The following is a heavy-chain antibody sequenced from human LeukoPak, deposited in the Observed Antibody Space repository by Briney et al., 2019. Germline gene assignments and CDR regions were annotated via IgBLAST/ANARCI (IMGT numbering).Heavy chain of an antibody. V-gene: IGHV3-23*01. CDR3: ARDYADYVGYFFFDY. D-gene: IGHD4-17*01. CDR1: GSNFSNYA. Sequence: GGSLRLSCAASGSNFSNYAMTWARQAPGKGLEWVSSISGGGETTYYADSAKGRFTISRDNSQNTLYLQMNSLRAEDTAVYYCARDYADYVGYFFFDYWGQGTLVTVSS. J-gene: IGHJ4*02. CDR2: ISGGGETT.